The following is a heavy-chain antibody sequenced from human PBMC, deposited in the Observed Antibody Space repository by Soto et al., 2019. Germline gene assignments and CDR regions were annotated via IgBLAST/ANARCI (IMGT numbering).Heavy chain of an antibody. V-gene: IGHV3-11*01. D-gene: IGHD6-13*01. CDR1: GFTFSDYY. J-gene: IGHJ6*03. Sequence: GGSLRLSCAASGFTFSDYYMSWIRQAPGKGLEWVSYISSSGSTIYYADSVKGRFTISRDNAKNSLYLQMNSLRAEDTAVYYCARVAAAGTWYYYYYYMDVWGKGTTVTVSS. CDR3: ARVAAAGTWYYYYYYMDV. CDR2: ISSSGSTI.